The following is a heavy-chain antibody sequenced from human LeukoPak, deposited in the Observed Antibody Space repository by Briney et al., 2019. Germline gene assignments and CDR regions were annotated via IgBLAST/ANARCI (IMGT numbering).Heavy chain of an antibody. J-gene: IGHJ5*02. CDR3: AKDCFIVHGGSWAVNWFDP. D-gene: IGHD2-15*01. CDR1: GFTFSSYG. V-gene: IGHV3-30*02. Sequence: PGGSLRLSCAASGFTFSSYGMHWVRQAPGKGLEWVAFIRYDGSNKYYADSVKGRFTISRDNSKNTLYLQMNSLRAEDTAVYYCAKDCFIVHGGSWAVNWFDPWGQGTLVTVSS. CDR2: IRYDGSNK.